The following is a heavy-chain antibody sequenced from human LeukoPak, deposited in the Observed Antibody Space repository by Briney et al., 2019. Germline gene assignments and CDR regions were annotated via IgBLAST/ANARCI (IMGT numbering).Heavy chain of an antibody. CDR1: GYAFTRNY. CDR3: AREDADYTFSFDF. CDR2: INPRGGST. V-gene: IGHV1-46*01. Sequence: ASVKVSCKASGYAFTRNYMHWVRQAPGQGLEWMGIINPRGGSTTYAQKFQGRLTMTRDTSTSTVYMELSSLRSEDTAVYYCAREDADYTFSFDFWGQGTLVTVSS. J-gene: IGHJ4*02. D-gene: IGHD4-17*01.